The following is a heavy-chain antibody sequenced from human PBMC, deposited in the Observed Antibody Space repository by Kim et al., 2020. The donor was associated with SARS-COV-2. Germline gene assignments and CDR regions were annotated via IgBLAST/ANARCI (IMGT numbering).Heavy chain of an antibody. V-gene: IGHV5-51*01. Sequence: GGSLKISCKGSGYSFTSYWIGWVRQMPGKGLEWMGIIYPGDSDTRYSPSFQGQVTISADKSISTAYLQWSSLKASDTAMYYCARRVSSGFLYYYYGMDVWGQGTTVTVSS. CDR2: IYPGDSDT. D-gene: IGHD3-22*01. CDR1: GYSFTSYW. J-gene: IGHJ6*02. CDR3: ARRVSSGFLYYYYGMDV.